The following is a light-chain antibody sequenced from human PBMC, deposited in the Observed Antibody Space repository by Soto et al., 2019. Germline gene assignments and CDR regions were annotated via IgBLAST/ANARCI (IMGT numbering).Light chain of an antibody. Sequence: EIVLTQSPGTLSLSPGERATLSCRASQSVASRNLAWYQQKSGQAPRLLIYGASSRATGIPDRFSGSGSGTDFTLTISRLEPEDFAVYYCQQYGSSPWTFGQGTRWIS. J-gene: IGKJ1*01. CDR1: QSVASRN. V-gene: IGKV3-20*01. CDR3: QQYGSSPWT. CDR2: GAS.